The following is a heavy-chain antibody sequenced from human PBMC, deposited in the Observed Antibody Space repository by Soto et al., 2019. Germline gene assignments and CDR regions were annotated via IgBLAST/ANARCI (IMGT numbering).Heavy chain of an antibody. J-gene: IGHJ4*02. Sequence: EVQLVESGGGLIQPGGSLRVSCAVSGISVSNNYMNWVRQAPGKGLEWVSVVHSGGSTYYADSVKGRFTVSRDNSKNTLYLQMKSLRVEDTAVYYCARDLLGGEYLDYWGQGTLVTVSS. D-gene: IGHD4-17*01. CDR3: ARDLLGGEYLDY. CDR2: VHSGGST. V-gene: IGHV3-53*01. CDR1: GISVSNNY.